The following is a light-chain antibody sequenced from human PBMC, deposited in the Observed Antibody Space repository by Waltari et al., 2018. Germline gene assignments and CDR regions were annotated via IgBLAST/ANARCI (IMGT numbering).Light chain of an antibody. V-gene: IGKV4-1*01. CDR1: QSVLYSSNNKNY. Sequence: DIVMTQSPDSLAVSLGERATINCKSSQSVLYSSNNKNYLAWYQQKPGKPPKLLIYWASTRESGVPDRFSVSWSGTDFTLTISSLQAEDVAVYYCQQYYSTPPRTFGQGTKVEIK. J-gene: IGKJ1*01. CDR3: QQYYSTPPRT. CDR2: WAS.